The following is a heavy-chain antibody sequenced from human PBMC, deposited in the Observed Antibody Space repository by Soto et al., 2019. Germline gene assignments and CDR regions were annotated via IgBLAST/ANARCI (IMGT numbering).Heavy chain of an antibody. CDR3: TRYDILTGYYYYYYGMDV. CDR2: IRSKAYGGTT. Sequence: GGSLRLSCTASGFTFGDYAMSWVRQAPGKGLEWVGFIRSKAYGGTTEYAASVKGRFTISRDDSKSIAYLQMNSLKTEDTAVYYCTRYDILTGYYYYYYGMDVWGQGTTVTV. CDR1: GFTFGDYA. V-gene: IGHV3-49*04. D-gene: IGHD3-9*01. J-gene: IGHJ6*02.